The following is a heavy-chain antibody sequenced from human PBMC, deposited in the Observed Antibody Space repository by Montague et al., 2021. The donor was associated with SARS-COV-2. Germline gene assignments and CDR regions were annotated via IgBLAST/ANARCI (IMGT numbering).Heavy chain of an antibody. V-gene: IGHV3-48*03. Sequence: SLRLSCAAPKFTFSNYEMNWVRQAPGKGLEWIAYISDSGSVKYYADSVRGRFTISRDNAKNSLYLQMDSLRVEDTAVYYCARENPLRLGDLSLYFYYDIDVWGQGTTVTVSS. CDR3: ARENPLRLGDLSLYFYYDIDV. D-gene: IGHD3-16*02. CDR1: KFTFSNYE. J-gene: IGHJ6*02. CDR2: ISDSGSVK.